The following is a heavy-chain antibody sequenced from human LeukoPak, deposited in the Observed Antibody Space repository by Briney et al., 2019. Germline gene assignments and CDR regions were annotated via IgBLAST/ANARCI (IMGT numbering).Heavy chain of an antibody. CDR2: IYHGGTT. J-gene: IGHJ3*02. D-gene: IGHD3-22*01. Sequence: SGTLSLTCAVSGGSISSRNWWTWVRQPPGKGLEWIGEIYHGGTTNYNPSLKSRVTISVDKSKNQFSLKLISVTAADTAVYYCVRDFYDSSSYDGFDIWGQGTMVTVSS. V-gene: IGHV4-4*02. CDR3: VRDFYDSSSYDGFDI. CDR1: GGSISSRNW.